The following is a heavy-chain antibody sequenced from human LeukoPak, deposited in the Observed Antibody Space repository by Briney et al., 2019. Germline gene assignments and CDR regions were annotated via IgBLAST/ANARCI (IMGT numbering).Heavy chain of an antibody. CDR2: IYTSGST. CDR1: GGSISSYY. CDR3: ARIAGAGQRWFDP. D-gene: IGHD6-19*01. V-gene: IGHV4-4*09. Sequence: SETLSLTCTVSGGSISSYYWSWIRLPPGKGMEWIGYIYTSGSTNYNPSLKSRVTISVDTTKIQFALKLGSVTAADTAVYYCARIAGAGQRWFDPWGQGTLVTVSS. J-gene: IGHJ5*02.